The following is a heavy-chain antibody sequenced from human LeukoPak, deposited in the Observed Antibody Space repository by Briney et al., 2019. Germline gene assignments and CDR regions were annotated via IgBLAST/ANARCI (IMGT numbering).Heavy chain of an antibody. Sequence: GGSLRLSCAASGFSVGSNYMTWVRQAPGKGLEWVSVIYSGDNSYYADSVKGRFTISRDISKNTLCLQMNSLRAEDTATYYCARDTGSGYCSGGRCRGAFDIWGQGTTVTVSS. V-gene: IGHV3-53*01. D-gene: IGHD2-15*01. CDR1: GFSVGSNY. CDR2: IYSGDNS. CDR3: ARDTGSGYCSGGRCRGAFDI. J-gene: IGHJ3*02.